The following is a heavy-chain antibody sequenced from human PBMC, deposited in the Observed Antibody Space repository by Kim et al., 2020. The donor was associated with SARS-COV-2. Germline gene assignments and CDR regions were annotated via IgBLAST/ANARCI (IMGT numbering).Heavy chain of an antibody. V-gene: IGHV3-53*01. CDR3: ARGRGYDLGYYYYMDV. D-gene: IGHD5-12*01. J-gene: IGHJ6*03. CDR1: GFTVSSNY. Sequence: GGSLRLSCAASGFTVSSNYMSWVRQAPGKGLEWVSVIYSGGSTYYADSVKGRFTISRDNSKNTLYLQMNSLRAEDTAVYYCARGRGYDLGYYYYMDVWGKGTTVTVSS. CDR2: IYSGGST.